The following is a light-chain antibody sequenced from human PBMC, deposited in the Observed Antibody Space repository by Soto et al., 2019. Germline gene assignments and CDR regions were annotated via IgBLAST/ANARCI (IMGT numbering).Light chain of an antibody. J-gene: IGKJ5*01. V-gene: IGKV3-15*01. CDR2: GAS. CDR3: QQRSSAIT. CDR1: QIIANN. Sequence: EIVMMQSPATLSVSPGERATLSCRASQIIANNLAWYQQKPGQAPRLLIYGASTRAPGIPARFSGSGSGTEFTPTISSLQSEDFAIYYCQQRSSAITFGQGTRLEIK.